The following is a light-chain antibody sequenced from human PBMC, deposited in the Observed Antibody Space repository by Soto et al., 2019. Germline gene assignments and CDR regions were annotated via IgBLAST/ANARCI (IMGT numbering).Light chain of an antibody. Sequence: DIQMTQSPSSVSASVGDRVTITCRASQGISNWLAWYQQQPGKAPKLLIYGAASLQSVDPSRFSGGGSGTHFTLIISSLQPEDFATYYCQQTNTFLPLTFGGGTKVEI. CDR3: QQTNTFLPLT. CDR2: GAA. V-gene: IGKV1-12*01. J-gene: IGKJ4*01. CDR1: QGISNW.